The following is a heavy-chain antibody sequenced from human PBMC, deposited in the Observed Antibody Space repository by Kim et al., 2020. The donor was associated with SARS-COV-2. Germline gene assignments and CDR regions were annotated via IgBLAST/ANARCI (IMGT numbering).Heavy chain of an antibody. CDR2: MNPNSGNT. V-gene: IGHV1-8*01. D-gene: IGHD2-15*01. J-gene: IGHJ3*02. CDR1: GYTFTSYD. Sequence: ASVKVSCKASGYTFTSYDINWVRQATGQGLEWMGWMNPNSGNTGYAQKFQGRVTMTRNTSISTAYMELSSLRSEDTAVYYCAIRFYCSGGSCSSDDAFDIWGQGTMVTVSS. CDR3: AIRFYCSGGSCSSDDAFDI.